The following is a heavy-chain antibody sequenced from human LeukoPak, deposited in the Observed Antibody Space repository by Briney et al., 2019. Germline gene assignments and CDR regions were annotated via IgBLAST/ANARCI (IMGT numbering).Heavy chain of an antibody. CDR2: INPNSGGT. D-gene: IGHD2-8*02. Sequence: ASVKVSCKASGYTFTGYYMHWVRQAPGQGLEWMGWINPNSGGTNYAQKFQGRVTMTRDTSISTAYMELSRLRSDDTAVYYCAREKVTGDKYYIDVWGKGTTVTVSS. CDR3: AREKVTGDKYYIDV. J-gene: IGHJ6*03. V-gene: IGHV1-2*02. CDR1: GYTFTGYY.